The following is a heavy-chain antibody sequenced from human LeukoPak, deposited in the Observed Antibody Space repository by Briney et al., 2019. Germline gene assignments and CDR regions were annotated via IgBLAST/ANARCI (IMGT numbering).Heavy chain of an antibody. CDR2: IYYSGST. Sequence: ASETLPLTCTVSGGSISSGGYYWSWIRQHPGKGLEWIGYIYYSGSTYYNPSLKSRVTISVDTSKNQFSLKLSSVTAADTAVYYCARGWTAAGNNWFDPWGQGTLVTVSS. J-gene: IGHJ5*02. CDR3: ARGWTAAGNNWFDP. D-gene: IGHD6-13*01. CDR1: GGSISSGGYY. V-gene: IGHV4-31*03.